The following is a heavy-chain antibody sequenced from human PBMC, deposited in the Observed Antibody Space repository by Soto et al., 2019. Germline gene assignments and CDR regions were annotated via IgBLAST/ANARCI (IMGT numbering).Heavy chain of an antibody. CDR3: ARGALGLMVYAPVWFDP. V-gene: IGHV4-31*03. CDR2: IYYSGST. D-gene: IGHD2-8*01. J-gene: IGHJ5*02. Sequence: PSETLSLTCTVSGGSISSGGYYWSWIRQHPGKGLEWIGYIYYSGSTFYNPSLKSRVTISVDTSKTQFSLKLSSVTAADTAVYYCARGALGLMVYAPVWFDPWGQGTLVTVPS. CDR1: GGSISSGGYY.